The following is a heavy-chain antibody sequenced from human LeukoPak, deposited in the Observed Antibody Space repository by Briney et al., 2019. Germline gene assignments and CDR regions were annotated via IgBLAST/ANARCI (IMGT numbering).Heavy chain of an antibody. Sequence: GGSLRLSCAASGFTFSRHWMHWVRQAPGKGLVWVSRIKSDGSATNYADSVKGRFTISGDNAKNTLYLQMNSLRAEDTAVYYCVADPDSGGWSTFDYWGQGTLVTVSS. J-gene: IGHJ4*02. CDR1: GFTFSRHW. D-gene: IGHD6-19*01. V-gene: IGHV3-74*01. CDR3: VADPDSGGWSTFDY. CDR2: IKSDGSAT.